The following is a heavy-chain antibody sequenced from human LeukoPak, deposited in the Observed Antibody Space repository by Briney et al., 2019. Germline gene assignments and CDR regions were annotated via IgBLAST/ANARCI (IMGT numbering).Heavy chain of an antibody. J-gene: IGHJ4*02. CDR2: IFYSGST. CDR1: GGPVNSVGYY. D-gene: IGHD6-19*01. V-gene: IGHV4-61*08. CDR3: ARRTPVVGLFDY. Sequence: NTSETLSLTCIVSGGPVNSVGYYWGWIRQPPGKGLEWIGYIFYSGSTYYNPSLQSRVTVSADTSKNQFSLKLSSVTAADTAVYLCARRTPVVGLFDYWGQGILVTVSS.